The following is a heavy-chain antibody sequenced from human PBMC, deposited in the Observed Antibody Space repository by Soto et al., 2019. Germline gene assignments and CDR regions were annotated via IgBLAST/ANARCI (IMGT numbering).Heavy chain of an antibody. V-gene: IGHV4-39*01. Sequence: SETLSLTCTVSGDSIRSSSYWGWIRQPPGKGLEWIGSIYSTGNTYYNPSLNSQVTISVDTSKNQFSLNVISVTAADTAVYYCRRSSRYSTDGWGQGNTVTVSS. CDR2: IYSTGNT. D-gene: IGHD6-13*01. CDR1: GDSIRSSSY. CDR3: RRSSRYSTDG. J-gene: IGHJ6*02.